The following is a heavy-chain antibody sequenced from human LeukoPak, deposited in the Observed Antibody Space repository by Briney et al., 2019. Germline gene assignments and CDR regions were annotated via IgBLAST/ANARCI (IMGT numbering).Heavy chain of an antibody. CDR1: GGTFSSYA. Sequence: GASVNVSCKASGGTFSSYAISWVRQAPGQGLEWMGGIIPIFGTANYAQKFQGRVTITADESTSTAYMELSSLRSEDTAVYYCASPNYYDSSGYLYYFDYWGQGTLVTVSS. V-gene: IGHV1-69*13. CDR3: ASPNYYDSSGYLYYFDY. D-gene: IGHD3-22*01. J-gene: IGHJ4*02. CDR2: IIPIFGTA.